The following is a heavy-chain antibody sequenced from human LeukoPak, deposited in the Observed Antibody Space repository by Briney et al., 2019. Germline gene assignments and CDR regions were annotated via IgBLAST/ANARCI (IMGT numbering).Heavy chain of an antibody. CDR2: IYYSGST. D-gene: IGHD3-22*01. CDR3: ARDYYDSSGYNYFDY. Sequence: SETLSLTCTVSGGSISSYYWGWIRQPPGKGLEWIGSIYYSGSTYYNPSLKSRVTISVDTSKNQFSLKLSSVTAADTAVYYCARDYYDSSGYNYFDYWGQGTLVTVSS. CDR1: GGSISSYY. V-gene: IGHV4-39*07. J-gene: IGHJ4*02.